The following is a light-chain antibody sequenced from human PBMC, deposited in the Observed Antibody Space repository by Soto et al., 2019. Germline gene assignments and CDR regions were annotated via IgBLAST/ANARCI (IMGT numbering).Light chain of an antibody. CDR1: QSISSN. CDR2: LAS. CDR3: QQTYKTPLT. Sequence: DIQMTQSPSSLSASVGDRVTITCRASQSISSNLNWYQQRPGKAPKLLIYLASSLSSGVPSKFSGSGSGTDFTLTISVLQPEDSATYYCQQTYKTPLTFGQGTKV. J-gene: IGKJ1*01. V-gene: IGKV1-39*01.